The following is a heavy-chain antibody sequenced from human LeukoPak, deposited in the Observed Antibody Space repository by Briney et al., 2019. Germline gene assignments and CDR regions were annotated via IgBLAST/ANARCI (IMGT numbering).Heavy chain of an antibody. Sequence: ASVKVSCKASGYTFTSYAMNWVRQAPGQGLEWMGWINTNTGNPTYAQGFTGRFVFSLDTSVSTASLQISSLKAEDTAVYYCARTLGQLSYYYYYYMDVWGKGTTVTVSS. D-gene: IGHD6-13*01. CDR2: INTNTGNP. V-gene: IGHV7-4-1*02. CDR3: ARTLGQLSYYYYYYMDV. CDR1: GYTFTSYA. J-gene: IGHJ6*03.